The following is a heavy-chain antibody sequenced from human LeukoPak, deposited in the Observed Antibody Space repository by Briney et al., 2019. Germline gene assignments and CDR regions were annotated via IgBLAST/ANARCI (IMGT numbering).Heavy chain of an antibody. Sequence: PSQTLSLTCTVSGGSISSGGYYWSWIRQPPGKGLEWIGYIHQSGDTYQNPSLKSRVTVSLDRSKNEFYLKLNSVTAADTAVYYCARLIAADPQLDYWGQGTLVTVSS. J-gene: IGHJ4*02. V-gene: IGHV4-30-2*01. CDR2: IHQSGDT. CDR3: ARLIAADPQLDY. D-gene: IGHD6-25*01. CDR1: GGSISSGGYY.